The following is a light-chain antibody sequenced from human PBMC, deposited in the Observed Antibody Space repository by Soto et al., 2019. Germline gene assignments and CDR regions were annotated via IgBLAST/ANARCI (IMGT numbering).Light chain of an antibody. V-gene: IGKV1-5*03. CDR3: QQYNSYALT. Sequence: DIQMTQSPSTLSASVGDRVTITCRASQSISSWLAWYQQKPGKAPKLLIYKASSLESGVPSRFSGSGSGTEFSLTISSLQPDDFAAYYCQQYNSYALTFGGGTKVEIK. CDR2: KAS. J-gene: IGKJ4*01. CDR1: QSISSW.